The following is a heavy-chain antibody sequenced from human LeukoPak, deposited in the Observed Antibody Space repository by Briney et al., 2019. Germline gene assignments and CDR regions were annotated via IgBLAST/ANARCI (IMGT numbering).Heavy chain of an antibody. J-gene: IGHJ4*02. CDR2: ISGSGGST. V-gene: IGHV3-23*01. D-gene: IGHD6-13*01. CDR1: GFTFSSYA. CDR3: AKARLAAGLDY. Sequence: GGSLRLSCAASGFTFSSYAMSWVRQAPGKGLEWVSAISGSGGSTYYADSGKGRFAISRDNSKNTLYLQMNSLRAEDTAVYYCAKARLAAGLDYWGQGTLVTVSS.